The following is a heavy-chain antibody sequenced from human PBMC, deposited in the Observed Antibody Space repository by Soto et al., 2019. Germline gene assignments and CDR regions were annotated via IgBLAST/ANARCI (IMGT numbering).Heavy chain of an antibody. V-gene: IGHV3-30*18. J-gene: IGHJ6*02. CDR3: AKVTGYCSSSSCRRDYYYYYGMDV. CDR1: GFTFSNYG. Sequence: GGSLRLSCAASGFTFSNYGMHWVRQAPGKGLEWVAVISYDGSDKYYADSVKGRFSISRDNSKNTLYLQMNSLRAQDTAVYYCAKVTGYCSSSSCRRDYYYYYGMDVWGQGTTVTVSS. D-gene: IGHD2-2*01. CDR2: ISYDGSDK.